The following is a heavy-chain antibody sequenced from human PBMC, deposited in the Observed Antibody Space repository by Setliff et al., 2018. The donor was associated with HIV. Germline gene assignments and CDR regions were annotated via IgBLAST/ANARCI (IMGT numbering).Heavy chain of an antibody. D-gene: IGHD6-19*01. CDR3: ARDGGPSSAWGDYSYYYAMDV. J-gene: IGHJ6*04. V-gene: IGHV1-46*01. CDR1: GYTFTNYY. CDR2: INPSGGSA. Sequence: ASVKVSCKASGYTFTNYYIHWVRQAPGQGLEWMGMINPSGGSASYAQKFQGRVTITRDTSASTAYMELNSLRSEDTALYYCARDGGPSSAWGDYSYYYAMDVWGKGTTVTVSS.